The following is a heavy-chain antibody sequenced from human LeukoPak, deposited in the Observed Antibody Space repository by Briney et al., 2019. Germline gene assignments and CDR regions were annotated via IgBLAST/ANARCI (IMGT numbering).Heavy chain of an antibody. Sequence: SVKVSCKASGGTFSSYAISWVRQAPGQGLEWMGRIFPILGIANYAQEFQGRVTITADKSTSTAYMELSSLRSEDTAVYYCARGSQFLYQMLEVDYFDYWGQGTLVTVSS. CDR1: GGTFSSYA. CDR2: IFPILGIA. J-gene: IGHJ4*02. CDR3: ARGSQFLYQMLEVDYFDY. D-gene: IGHD2-2*01. V-gene: IGHV1-69*04.